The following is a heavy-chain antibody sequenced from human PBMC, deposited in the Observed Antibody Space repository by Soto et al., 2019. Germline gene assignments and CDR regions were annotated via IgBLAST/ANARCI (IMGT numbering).Heavy chain of an antibody. D-gene: IGHD2-21*01. CDR3: ARRALSGDADC. V-gene: IGHV3-20*04. CDR1: GFTFDDYG. CDR2: INWNGGST. J-gene: IGHJ1*01. Sequence: GSLRLSCAASGFTFDDYGMSWVRQAPGKGLEWVSGINWNGGSTGYADSVKGRFTISRDNTKNIVYLQMNSLSADDSAVYYCARRALSGDADCWGQGTRVTVSS.